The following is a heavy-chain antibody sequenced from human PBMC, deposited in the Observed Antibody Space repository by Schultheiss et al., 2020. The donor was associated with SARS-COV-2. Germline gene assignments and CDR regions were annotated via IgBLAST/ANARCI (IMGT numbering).Heavy chain of an antibody. CDR1: GGSISSGGYY. CDR2: IYHSGTT. D-gene: IGHD6-13*01. CDR3: ARLPSSSYLRPYYYGMDV. V-gene: IGHV4-39*07. Sequence: SQTLSLTCTVSGGSISSGGYYWSWIRQHPGKGLEWIGSIYHSGTTNYNPSLKSRVTISVDTSKNQFSLKLSSVTAADTAVYYCARLPSSSYLRPYYYGMDVWGQGTTVTVSS. J-gene: IGHJ6*02.